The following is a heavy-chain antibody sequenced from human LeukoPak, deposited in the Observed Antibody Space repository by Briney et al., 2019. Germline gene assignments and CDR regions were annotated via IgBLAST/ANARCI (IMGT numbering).Heavy chain of an antibody. CDR2: ISSSGSTI. CDR3: AALSITMVRGVSFDP. J-gene: IGHJ5*02. CDR1: GFTFSSYE. V-gene: IGHV3-48*03. D-gene: IGHD3-10*01. Sequence: GGSLRLSCAASGFTFSSYEMNWVRQAPGKGLEWVSYISSSGSTIYYADSVKGRFTISRDNAKNSLYLQMNSLGAEDTAVYYCAALSITMVRGVSFDPWGQGTLVTVSS.